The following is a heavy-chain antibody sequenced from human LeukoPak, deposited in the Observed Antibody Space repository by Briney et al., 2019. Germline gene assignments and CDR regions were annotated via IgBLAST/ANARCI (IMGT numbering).Heavy chain of an antibody. CDR1: GGSISSYY. CDR3: ARGLPRWLVVGYMDV. Sequence: SETLSLTCTVSGGSISSYYWSWIRQPAGKGLEWIGRIYTSGSTNYNPSLKSRVTISVDTSKNQFSLKLSSVTAADTAVYYCARGLPRWLVVGYMDVWGKGTTVTVSS. V-gene: IGHV4-4*07. CDR2: IYTSGST. D-gene: IGHD5-24*01. J-gene: IGHJ6*03.